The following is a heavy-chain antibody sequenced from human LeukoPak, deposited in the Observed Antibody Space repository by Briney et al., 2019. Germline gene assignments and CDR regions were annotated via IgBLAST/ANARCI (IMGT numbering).Heavy chain of an antibody. CDR3: ARGRALRYFDWLPKDAFDI. CDR1: GGSFSGYY. V-gene: IGHV4-34*01. D-gene: IGHD3-9*01. J-gene: IGHJ3*02. CDR2: INHSGST. Sequence: PSETLSLTCAVYGGSFSGYYWSWIRQPPGKGLEWIGEINHSGSTNHNPSLKSRVTISVDTSKNQFSLKLSSVTAADTAVYYCARGRALRYFDWLPKDAFDIWGQGTMVTVSS.